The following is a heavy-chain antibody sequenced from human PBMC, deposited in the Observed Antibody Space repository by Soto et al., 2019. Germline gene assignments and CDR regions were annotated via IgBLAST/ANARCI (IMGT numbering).Heavy chain of an antibody. D-gene: IGHD3-10*01. CDR3: AREVPHHSGMDV. Sequence: GGSLRLSCAASGFTFSSYAMHWVRQAPGKGLEWVAVISYDGSNKYYADSVKGRFTISRDNSKNTLYLQMNSLRAEDTAVYYCAREVPHHSGMDVWGQGTTVTVSS. CDR2: ISYDGSNK. V-gene: IGHV3-30-3*01. CDR1: GFTFSSYA. J-gene: IGHJ6*02.